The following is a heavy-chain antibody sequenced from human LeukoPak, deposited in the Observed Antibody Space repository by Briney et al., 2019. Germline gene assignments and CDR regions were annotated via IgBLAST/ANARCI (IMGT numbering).Heavy chain of an antibody. V-gene: IGHV1-69*04. CDR2: IIPILGIA. Sequence: SVKVSCKASGGTFSSYAISWVRQAPGQGLEWMGRIIPILGIANYAQKFQGRVTITADKSTSTAYMELRSLRSDDTAVYYCARDSLEYSGDIWGQGTMVTVSS. CDR3: ARDSLEYSGDI. D-gene: IGHD3-3*01. CDR1: GGTFSSYA. J-gene: IGHJ3*02.